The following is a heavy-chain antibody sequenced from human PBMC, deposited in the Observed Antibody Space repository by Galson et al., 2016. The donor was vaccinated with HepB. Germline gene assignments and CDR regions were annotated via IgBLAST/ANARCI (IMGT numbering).Heavy chain of an antibody. CDR3: AKGQQLAYFDY. Sequence: LRLSCAASGFTFSSYAMSWVRQAPGKGLERVSAISGSDGSTYYADSVKGRFTISRDNSKNTLYLQMNSLRAEDTAVYYCAKGQQLAYFDYWGQGTLVTVSS. CDR1: GFTFSSYA. D-gene: IGHD6-13*01. CDR2: ISGSDGST. J-gene: IGHJ4*02. V-gene: IGHV3-23*01.